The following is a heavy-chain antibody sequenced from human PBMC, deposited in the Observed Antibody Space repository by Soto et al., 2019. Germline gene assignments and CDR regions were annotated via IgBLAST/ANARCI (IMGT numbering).Heavy chain of an antibody. CDR2: ISNGDEYT. CDR1: FFNYTDYC. V-gene: IGHV3-11*05. J-gene: IGHJ4*02. D-gene: IGHD2-21*01. CDR3: ARDPKRSDGYIFDS. Sequence: LRLSSAATFFNYTDYCMTRAPQDAGKGLAWISYISNGDEYTHYAESVKGRFIVTRDNAKKVLFLQMSGQRVDDTDVYYGARDPKRSDGYIFDSWGRGALVTVSS.